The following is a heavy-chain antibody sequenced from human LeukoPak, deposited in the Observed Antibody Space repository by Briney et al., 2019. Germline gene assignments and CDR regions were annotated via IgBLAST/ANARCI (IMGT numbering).Heavy chain of an antibody. V-gene: IGHV3-20*04. CDR2: INWNGGST. CDR3: ASLGYCSGGSCYARRDY. D-gene: IGHD2-15*01. Sequence: GGSLRLSCAASGFTFDDYGMSWVRQAPGKGLEWVSGINWNGGSTGYADSVKGRFTISRDNAKNSLYLQMNSLRAEDTALYYCASLGYCSGGSCYARRDYWGQGTLITVSS. CDR1: GFTFDDYG. J-gene: IGHJ4*02.